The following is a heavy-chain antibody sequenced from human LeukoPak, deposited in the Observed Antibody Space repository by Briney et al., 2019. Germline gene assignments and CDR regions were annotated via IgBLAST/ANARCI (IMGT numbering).Heavy chain of an antibody. CDR2: MSGSGGST. D-gene: IGHD4-17*01. CDR1: GFTFSSYA. Sequence: GGSLRLSCAASGFTFSSYAMSWVRQAPGKGLEWVSSMSGSGGSTYYADSVKGRFTISRDDSKNTLYLQMNSLRAEDTAVYYCARVRYGELDVWGQGTTVTVS. V-gene: IGHV3-23*01. CDR3: ARVRYGELDV. J-gene: IGHJ6*02.